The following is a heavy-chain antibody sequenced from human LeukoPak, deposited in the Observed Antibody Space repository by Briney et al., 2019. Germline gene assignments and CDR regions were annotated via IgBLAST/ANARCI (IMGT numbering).Heavy chain of an antibody. J-gene: IGHJ3*02. CDR1: GGSISRSNYF. CDR2: IYTSGST. D-gene: IGHD3-9*01. CDR3: ARDIVKYYDILTGYYPDAFDI. V-gene: IGHV4-39*07. Sequence: PSETLSLTCTVSGGSISRSNYFWGWIRQPPGKGLEWIGRIYTSGSTNYNPSLKSRVTISVDTSKNQFSLKLSSVTAADTAVYYCARDIVKYYDILTGYYPDAFDIWGQGTMVTVSS.